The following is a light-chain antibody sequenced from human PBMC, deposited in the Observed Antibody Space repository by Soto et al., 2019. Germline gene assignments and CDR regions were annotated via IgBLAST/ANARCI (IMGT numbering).Light chain of an antibody. V-gene: IGKV3-20*01. CDR1: QSVDTTF. CDR2: GAS. CDR3: QQYMSSVT. J-gene: IGKJ1*01. Sequence: EIVLTQSTGSLSLSPGQRATLSCRASQSVDTTFFAWYQKKPGQAPRLLIYGASKRATGIPDRFSGSGSGTDFTLIISRLETEDFAVYYCQQYMSSVTFGQGTKVEIK.